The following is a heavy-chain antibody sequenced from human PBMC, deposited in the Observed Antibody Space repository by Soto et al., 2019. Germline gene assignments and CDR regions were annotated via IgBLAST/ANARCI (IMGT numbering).Heavy chain of an antibody. Sequence: ASVKVSCKTSGGTFSSYAISWVRQAPGQGLEWMGIINPSGGSTSYAQKFQGRVTMTRDTSTSTVYMELSSLRSEDTAVYYCARVGRTFGGVIVRAGMDVWGQGTTVTVSS. CDR2: INPSGGST. CDR3: ARVGRTFGGVIVRAGMDV. D-gene: IGHD3-16*02. CDR1: GGTFSSYA. J-gene: IGHJ6*02. V-gene: IGHV1-46*03.